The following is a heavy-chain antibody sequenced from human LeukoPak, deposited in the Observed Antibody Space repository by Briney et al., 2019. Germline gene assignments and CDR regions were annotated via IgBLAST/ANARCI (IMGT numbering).Heavy chain of an antibody. J-gene: IGHJ6*02. D-gene: IGHD3-9*01. CDR1: GYTFTGYY. Sequence: ASVKVSCKASGYTFTGYYMHWVRQAPGQGLEWMGWINPNSGGTNYAQKFQGRVTMTRDTSINTAYMELSRLRSDDTAVYYCARVGMQTYDILTGYPTTMGAYYYYGMDVWGQGTTVTVSS. CDR3: ARVGMQTYDILTGYPTTMGAYYYYGMDV. CDR2: INPNSGGT. V-gene: IGHV1-2*02.